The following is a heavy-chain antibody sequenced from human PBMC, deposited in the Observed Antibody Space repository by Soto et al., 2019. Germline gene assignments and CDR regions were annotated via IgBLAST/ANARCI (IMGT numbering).Heavy chain of an antibody. CDR1: GFTFSSYG. D-gene: IGHD4-4*01. CDR3: ARVGTVTQAFDY. CDR2: IWYDGSNK. Sequence: GGSLRLSCAASGFTFSSYGMHWVRQAPGKGLEWVAVIWYDGSNKYYADSVKGRFTISRDNSKNTLYLQMNSLRAEDTAVYYCARVGTVTQAFDYWGQGTLVTVSS. J-gene: IGHJ4*02. V-gene: IGHV3-33*01.